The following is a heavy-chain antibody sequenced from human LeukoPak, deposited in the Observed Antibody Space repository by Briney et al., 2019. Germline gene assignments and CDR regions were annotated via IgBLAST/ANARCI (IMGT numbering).Heavy chain of an antibody. V-gene: IGHV3-23*01. CDR3: AKEPHCSSWVDSYFDY. CDR1: GFTFSSYA. J-gene: IGHJ4*02. Sequence: GGSLRLSCAASGFTFSSYAMSWVRQAPGKGLEWVSAISGSGGSTYYADSVKGRFTISRDNSKNTLYLQMNSLRAEDTAVYYCAKEPHCSSWVDSYFDYWGQGTLVTVSS. CDR2: ISGSGGST. D-gene: IGHD6-13*01.